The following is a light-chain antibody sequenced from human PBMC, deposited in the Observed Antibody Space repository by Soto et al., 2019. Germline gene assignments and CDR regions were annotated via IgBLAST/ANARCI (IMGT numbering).Light chain of an antibody. CDR2: AAS. J-gene: IGKJ2*02. V-gene: IGKV1-39*01. CDR1: QSISSY. CDR3: QQSYSTPVGT. Sequence: DIQMTQSPSSLSASVGDRITITCRASQSISSYLNWYQQKPGKAPKLLIYAASSLQRGVPSRFSGSGSGTDFTLTISSLQPEDFATYYCQQSYSTPVGTFGQGTKLEIK.